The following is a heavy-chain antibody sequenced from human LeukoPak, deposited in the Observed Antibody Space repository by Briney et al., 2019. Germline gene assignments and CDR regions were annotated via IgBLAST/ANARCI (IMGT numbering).Heavy chain of an antibody. D-gene: IGHD5-18*01. CDR3: ARWEVAGYNYGFNAFDI. V-gene: IGHV3-21*01. J-gene: IGHJ3*02. CDR1: GFTFSSYS. Sequence: PGGSLRLSCAASGFTFSSYSMNWVRQAPGKGLEWVSSISSSSSYIYYADSVKGRFTISRDNAKNSLYLQMNSLRAEDTAVYYCARWEVAGYNYGFNAFDIWGQGTTVTVSS. CDR2: ISSSSSYI.